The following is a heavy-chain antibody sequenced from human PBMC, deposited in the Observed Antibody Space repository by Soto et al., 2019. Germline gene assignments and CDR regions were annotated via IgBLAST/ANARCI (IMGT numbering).Heavy chain of an antibody. CDR1: GASISVHSYY. V-gene: IGHV4-39*07. Sequence: SETLSLTCTVSGASISVHSYYWTWIRQPPGKGLEWIGSSYYSGTTYFNPSLKSRVTMSLDTSKNQFSLMLNSVTAADTAVYYCRRDFDYWGQGTLVTVSS. CDR3: RRDFDY. CDR2: SYYSGTT. J-gene: IGHJ4*02. D-gene: IGHD6-6*01.